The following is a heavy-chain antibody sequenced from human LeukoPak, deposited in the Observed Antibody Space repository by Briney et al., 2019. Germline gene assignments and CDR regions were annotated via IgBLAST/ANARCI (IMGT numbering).Heavy chain of an antibody. D-gene: IGHD3-10*01. J-gene: IGHJ5*02. CDR2: INHSGST. CDR3: ARGITMVRGVNWFDP. Sequence: SETLSLTCAVYGGSFSGYYWSWIRQPPGKGLEWIGEINHSGSTNYNPSLKSRVTISVDTSKNQFSLKLSSVTAADTAVYYCARGITMVRGVNWFDPWGQGTLATVSS. CDR1: GGSFSGYY. V-gene: IGHV4-34*01.